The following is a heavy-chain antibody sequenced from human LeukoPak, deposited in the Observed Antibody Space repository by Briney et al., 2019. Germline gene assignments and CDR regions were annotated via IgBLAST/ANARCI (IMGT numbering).Heavy chain of an antibody. V-gene: IGHV3-9*03. D-gene: IGHD3-22*01. J-gene: IGHJ4*02. CDR2: ITGNGGTI. CDR3: VRESGSYYFDY. Sequence: AGGSLRLSXAASGFSFYDYAMHWVRQTPGKGLGWLSGITGNGGTIAYADSVKGRFTVSRDNAKSSLYLQMSSLRAEDMALYYCVRESGSYYFDYWGQGTLVTVSS. CDR1: GFSFYDYA.